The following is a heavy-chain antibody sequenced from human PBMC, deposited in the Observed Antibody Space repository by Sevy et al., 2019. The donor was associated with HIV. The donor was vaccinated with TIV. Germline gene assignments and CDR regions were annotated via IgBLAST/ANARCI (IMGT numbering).Heavy chain of an antibody. CDR2: ISSGSSFI. CDR1: GFIFSGYT. Sequence: GGSLRLSCAASGFIFSGYTMNWVRQAPGKGLEWVSSISSGSSFIYYADSLQGRFIISRDNARRSLYLQMNNLRVEDKAVYYCARVGLGDCSGTNCSPNDYWGQGPMVTVSS. V-gene: IGHV3-21*01. CDR3: ARVGLGDCSGTNCSPNDY. D-gene: IGHD2-2*01. J-gene: IGHJ4*02.